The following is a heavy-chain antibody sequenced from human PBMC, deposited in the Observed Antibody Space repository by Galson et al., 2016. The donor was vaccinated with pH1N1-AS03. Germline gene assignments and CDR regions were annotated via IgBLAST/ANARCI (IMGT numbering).Heavy chain of an antibody. V-gene: IGHV4-59*08. J-gene: IGHJ4*02. D-gene: IGHD1-26*01. CDR1: GGSIIGHH. CDR3: AAFVEGGGRSGY. Sequence: ETLSLTCTVSGGSIIGHHWSWIRQPPGKGLEWIGHIPYNGDNKYNPSLKTRVTISMDTSKSQLALTLSSVTATDTAVYYCAAFVEGGGRSGYWGQGRLVTVS. CDR2: IPYNGDN.